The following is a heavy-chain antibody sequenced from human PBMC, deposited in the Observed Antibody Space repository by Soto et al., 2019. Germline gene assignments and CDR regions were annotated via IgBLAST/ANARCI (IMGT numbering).Heavy chain of an antibody. Sequence: SETLSLTCTVSGGSISSYYWSWIRQPPGKGLEWIGYIYYSGSTNYNPSLKSRVTISVDTSKNQFSLKLSSVTAADTAVYYCARRSPFPYIVCESPPPYYFSYSGRGTPVT. CDR3: ARRSPFPYIVCESPPPYYFSY. CDR1: GGSISSYY. J-gene: IGHJ4*02. D-gene: IGHD2-15*01. CDR2: IYYSGST. V-gene: IGHV4-59*01.